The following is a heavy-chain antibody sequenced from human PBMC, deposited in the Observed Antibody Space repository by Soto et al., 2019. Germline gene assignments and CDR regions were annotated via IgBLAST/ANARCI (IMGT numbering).Heavy chain of an antibody. V-gene: IGHV1-69*13. CDR1: GGTFSSYA. Sequence: ASVNVSCKASGGTFSSYAISWVRQAPGQGLEWMGGIIPIFGTANYAQKFQGRVTITADESTSTAYMELSSLRSEDTAVYYCARGIVVVPAAQFDPWGQGTLVTVSS. CDR3: ARGIVVVPAAQFDP. D-gene: IGHD2-2*01. CDR2: IIPIFGTA. J-gene: IGHJ5*02.